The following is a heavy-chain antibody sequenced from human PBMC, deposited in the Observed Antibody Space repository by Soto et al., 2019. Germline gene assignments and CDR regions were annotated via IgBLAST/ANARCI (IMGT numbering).Heavy chain of an antibody. V-gene: IGHV2-5*01. D-gene: IGHD6-13*01. CDR3: TLRQDTSRGPIY. J-gene: IGHJ4*02. CDR2: ST. Sequence: SCPTLVNPTQTLTLTCTVSGFSLTTRGMTLGWIRQPPGKAPEWLALSTQYSPSLQSRLTFTEDTSKNQVVLTMTNMDPVDTATYYCTLRQDTSRGPIYWGQGIMVTVYS. CDR1: GFSLTTRGMT.